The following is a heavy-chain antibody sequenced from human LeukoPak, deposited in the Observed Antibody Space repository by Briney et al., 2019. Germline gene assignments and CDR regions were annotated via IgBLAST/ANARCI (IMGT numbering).Heavy chain of an antibody. CDR2: INHSGST. D-gene: IGHD6-13*01. J-gene: IGHJ4*02. CDR3: ARLALAAAGTVDY. CDR1: GGSFSGYY. Sequence: PSETLSLTCAVYGGSFSGYYWSWIRQPPGKGLEWIGEINHSGSTNYNPSLKSRVAISVDTSKSQFSLKLSSVTAADTAVYYCARLALAAAGTVDYWGQGTLVTVSS. V-gene: IGHV4-34*01.